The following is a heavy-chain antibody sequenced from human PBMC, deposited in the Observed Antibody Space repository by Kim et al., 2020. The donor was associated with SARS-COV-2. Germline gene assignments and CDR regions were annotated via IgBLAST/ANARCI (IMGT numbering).Heavy chain of an antibody. J-gene: IGHJ6*02. CDR3: TRTNTAGGYYYYGMDV. Sequence: GGSLRLSCTASGFTFGDYAMSWVRQAPVKGLEWVGFIRSKAYGGTTEYAASVKGRFTISRDDSKSIAYLQMNSLKTEDTAVYYCTRTNTAGGYYYYGMDVWGQGTTVTVSS. D-gene: IGHD2-15*01. CDR1: GFTFGDYA. CDR2: IRSKAYGGTT. V-gene: IGHV3-49*04.